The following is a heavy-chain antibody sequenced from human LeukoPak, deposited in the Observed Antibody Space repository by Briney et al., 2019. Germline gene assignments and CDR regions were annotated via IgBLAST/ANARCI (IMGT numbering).Heavy chain of an antibody. CDR1: GESFGTYW. CDR3: ARISPGYSSS. J-gene: IGHJ4*02. V-gene: IGHV5-51*01. Sequence: GESLKISCEVSGESFGTYWVAWVRQMPGRGLEWMGVICLIDSDTRYSPSFQGHVTISADKSISTAYLQWSSLKASDTAMYYCARISPGYSSSWGQGTLVTVSS. CDR2: ICLIDSDT. D-gene: IGHD6-13*01.